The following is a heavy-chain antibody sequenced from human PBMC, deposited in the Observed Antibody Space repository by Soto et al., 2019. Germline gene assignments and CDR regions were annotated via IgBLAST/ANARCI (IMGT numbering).Heavy chain of an antibody. J-gene: IGHJ6*02. Sequence: SETLSLTCSVSGASISFYYWSWIRQPPWKGLEWIGYIHDSGSTSYNPSLKSRVTMSADTSKNQVALKLSSVTAADTAMYYCATPFQPHYFPYGMDLWGQGHTVPASS. CDR1: GASISFYY. CDR2: IHDSGST. CDR3: ATPFQPHYFPYGMDL. V-gene: IGHV4-59*01.